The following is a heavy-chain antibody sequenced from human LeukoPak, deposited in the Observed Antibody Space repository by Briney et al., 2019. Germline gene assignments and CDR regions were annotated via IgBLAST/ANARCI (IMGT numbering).Heavy chain of an antibody. V-gene: IGHV1-18*01. D-gene: IGHD3-10*01. J-gene: IGHJ3*02. Sequence: GASVKVSCKASGNFLSTHDINWVRQAPGQGLEWMGWISAYNGNTNYAQKLQGRVTMTTDTSTSTAYMELRSLRSDDTAVYYCARTTAMVRGVISWAPDAFDIWGQGTMVTVSS. CDR2: ISAYNGNT. CDR3: ARTTAMVRGVISWAPDAFDI. CDR1: GNFLSTHD.